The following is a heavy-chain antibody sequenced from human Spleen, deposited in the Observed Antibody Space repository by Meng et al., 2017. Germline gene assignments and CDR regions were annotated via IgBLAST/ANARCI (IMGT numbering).Heavy chain of an antibody. CDR2: INPKRGDT. Sequence: ASVKVSCKASGYTFPDYWLHWVRRAPGQGLEWMGRINPKRGDTHYAQRFQGRVTMNGDTSNSSAYMELCGLGSDATARYYCASDEDISAAGKVFGDDWGQGTLVTVSS. CDR3: ASDEDISAAGKVFGDD. D-gene: IGHD6-13*01. CDR1: GYTFPDYW. J-gene: IGHJ4*02. V-gene: IGHV1-2*06.